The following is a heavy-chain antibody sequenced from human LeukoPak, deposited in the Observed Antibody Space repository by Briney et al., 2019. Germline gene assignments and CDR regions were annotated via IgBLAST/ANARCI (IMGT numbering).Heavy chain of an antibody. Sequence: GRSLRLSCAASGFTFSSYAMHWVRQAPGKGLEWVAVISYDGSNKYYADSVKGRFTISRDNSKNTLYLQMNSLRAEDTAVYYCAKDISGWYGSFALDIWGQGTMVTVSS. CDR3: AKDISGWYGSFALDI. CDR2: ISYDGSNK. CDR1: GFTFSSYA. J-gene: IGHJ3*02. D-gene: IGHD6-19*01. V-gene: IGHV3-30-3*01.